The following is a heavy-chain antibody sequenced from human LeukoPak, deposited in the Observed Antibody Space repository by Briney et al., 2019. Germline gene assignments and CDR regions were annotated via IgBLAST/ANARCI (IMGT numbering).Heavy chain of an antibody. Sequence: AGGSLRLSCAASGFTFSSSWMSWVRQAPGRGLEWVANIKRDGSEKYYVDSVKGRFTISGDNAKNSLDLQLNSLRAEDTAVYYCARTPADWYFDLWGRGTLVTVSS. V-gene: IGHV3-7*01. CDR3: ARTPADWYFDL. CDR2: IKRDGSEK. J-gene: IGHJ2*01. CDR1: GFTFSSSW.